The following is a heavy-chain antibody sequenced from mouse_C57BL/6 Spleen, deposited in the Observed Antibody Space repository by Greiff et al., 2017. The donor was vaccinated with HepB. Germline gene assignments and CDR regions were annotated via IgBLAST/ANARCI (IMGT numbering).Heavy chain of an antibody. CDR2: ISDGGSYT. CDR3: ARLPHDYGFAY. Sequence: EVKLVESGGGLVKPGGSLKLSCAASGFTFSSYAMSWVRQTPEKRLEWVATISDGGSYTYYPDNVKGRFTISRDNAKNNLYLQMSHLKSEDTAMYYCARLPHDYGFAYWGQGTLVTVSA. J-gene: IGHJ3*01. CDR1: GFTFSSYA. D-gene: IGHD2-4*01. V-gene: IGHV5-4*03.